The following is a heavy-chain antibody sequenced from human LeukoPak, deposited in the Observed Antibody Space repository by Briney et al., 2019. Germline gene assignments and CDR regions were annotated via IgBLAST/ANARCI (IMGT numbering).Heavy chain of an antibody. CDR3: ARELGSSGYYPFDY. CDR1: GFTVSSNY. J-gene: IGHJ4*02. V-gene: IGHV3-33*08. D-gene: IGHD3-22*01. CDR2: IWYDGSNK. Sequence: GGSLRLSCAASGFTVSSNYMSWVRQAPGKGLEWVALIWYDGSNKYYADSVKGRFTISRDNSKNTLYLQMNSLRAEDTAVYYCARELGSSGYYPFDYWGQGTLVTVSS.